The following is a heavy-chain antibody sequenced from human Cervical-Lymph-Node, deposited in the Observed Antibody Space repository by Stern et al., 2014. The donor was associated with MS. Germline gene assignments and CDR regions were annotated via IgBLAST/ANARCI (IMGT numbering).Heavy chain of an antibody. Sequence: QVQLVESGGGLVQPGTSLRLSCAASGFTFSTYGMHWVRQAPGKGLEWVADIWFDEINKYYVDSVKGRFTLSLDNSTNILYLQMNSLRYENTAVYYGAREMTYSFGCYDYWGQGTLVTVSS. CDR1: GFTFSTYG. V-gene: IGHV3-33*08. D-gene: IGHD2-21*01. J-gene: IGHJ4*02. CDR3: AREMTYSFGCYDY. CDR2: IWFDEINK.